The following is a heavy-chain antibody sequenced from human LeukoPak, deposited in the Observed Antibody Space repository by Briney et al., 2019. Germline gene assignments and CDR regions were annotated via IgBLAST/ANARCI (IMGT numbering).Heavy chain of an antibody. Sequence: SQSLSLTCTVSGGSISSYYWSWIRQPPAKGLESIGYIYYSGSTNYNPSLKSRVTISVDTSKNQFSLKLSSVTAADTAVYYCARFIAAAGMRFDYWGQGTLVTVSS. J-gene: IGHJ4*02. D-gene: IGHD6-13*01. CDR1: GGSISSYY. CDR2: IYYSGST. V-gene: IGHV4-59*08. CDR3: ARFIAAAGMRFDY.